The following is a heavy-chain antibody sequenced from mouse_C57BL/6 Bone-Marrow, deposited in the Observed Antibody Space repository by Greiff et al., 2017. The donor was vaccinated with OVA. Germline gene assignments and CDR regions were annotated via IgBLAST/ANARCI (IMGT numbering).Heavy chain of an antibody. CDR2: ISSGGSYT. CDR1: GFTFSSYG. D-gene: IGHD1-1*01. Sequence: EVNVVESGGDLVKPGGSLKLSCAASGFTFSSYGMSWVRQTPDKRLEWVATISSGGSYTYYPDSVKGRFTISRDNAKNTLYLQMSSLKSEDTAMYYCARHYYYGSSSGFAYWGQGTLVTVSA. CDR3: ARHYYYGSSSGFAY. V-gene: IGHV5-6*01. J-gene: IGHJ3*01.